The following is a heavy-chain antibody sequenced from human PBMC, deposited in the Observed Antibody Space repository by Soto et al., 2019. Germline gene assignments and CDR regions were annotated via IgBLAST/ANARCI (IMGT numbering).Heavy chain of an antibody. D-gene: IGHD6-19*01. CDR3: ARVLRRPGVIAVAGLGQGAFDI. Sequence: GASVKVSCKASGYTFTSYQMHWVRQAPGQGLEWMGIINPSGGSTSYAQKFQGRVTMMRDTSTSTVYMELSSLRSEDTAVYYCARVLRRPGVIAVAGLGQGAFDIWGQGTMVTVSS. V-gene: IGHV1-46*01. J-gene: IGHJ3*02. CDR2: INPSGGST. CDR1: GYTFTSYQ.